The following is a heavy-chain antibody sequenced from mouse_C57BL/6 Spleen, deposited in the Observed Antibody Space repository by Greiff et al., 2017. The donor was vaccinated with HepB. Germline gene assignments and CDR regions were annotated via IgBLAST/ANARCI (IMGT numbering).Heavy chain of an antibody. CDR2: ISYDGSN. CDR3: ARGRSYAMDY. V-gene: IGHV3-6*01. Sequence: ESGPGLVKPSQSLSLTCSVTGYSIISGYYWNWIRQFPGNKLEWMGYISYDGSNNYNPSLKNRISITRDTSKNQFFLKLNSVTTEDTATYYCARGRSYAMDYWGQGTSVTVSS. CDR1: GYSIISGYY. J-gene: IGHJ4*01.